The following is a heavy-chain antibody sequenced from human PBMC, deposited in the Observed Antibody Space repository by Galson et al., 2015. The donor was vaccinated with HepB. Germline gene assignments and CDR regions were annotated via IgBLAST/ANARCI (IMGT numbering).Heavy chain of an antibody. J-gene: IGHJ4*02. CDR1: GGSFSGYY. CDR3: ARVMRQARPIRYTYGYSSFDY. CDR2: INHSGST. V-gene: IGHV4-34*01. D-gene: IGHD5-18*01. Sequence: SETLSLTCAVYGGSFSGYYWSWIRQPPGKGLEWIGEINHSGSTNYNPSLKSRVTISVDTSKNQFSLKLSSVTAADTAVYYCARVMRQARPIRYTYGYSSFDYWGQGTLVTVSS.